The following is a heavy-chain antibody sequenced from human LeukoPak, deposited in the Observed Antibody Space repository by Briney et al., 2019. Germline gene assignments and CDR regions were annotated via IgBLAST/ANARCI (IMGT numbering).Heavy chain of an antibody. CDR1: GFTFSSYS. D-gene: IGHD3-3*01. J-gene: IGHJ6*03. V-gene: IGHV3-21*01. Sequence: GGSLRLSCAASGFTFSSYSMNWVRQAPGKGLEWVSSISSSSSYIYYADSVKGRFTISRDNAKNSLYLQMNSLRAEDTAVYYCARGSYYDFWSGYYRTPYYYYYMDVWGKGTTVTVSS. CDR3: ARGSYYDFWSGYYRTPYYYYYMDV. CDR2: ISSSSSYI.